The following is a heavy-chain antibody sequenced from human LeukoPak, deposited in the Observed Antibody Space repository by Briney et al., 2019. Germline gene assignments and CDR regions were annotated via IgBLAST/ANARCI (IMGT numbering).Heavy chain of an antibody. CDR3: ARDGGRIEWFDP. CDR2: ISGHNGNT. V-gene: IGHV1-18*01. D-gene: IGHD1-14*01. CDR1: GYTFTSYA. Sequence: ASVKVSCKASGYTFTSYAISWVRQPPGQGLEWMGWISGHNGNTNYAHKFQGRVTMTTDTSTSTAYMELRSLRTDDTAVYYCARDGGRIEWFDPWGQGTLVTVSS. J-gene: IGHJ5*02.